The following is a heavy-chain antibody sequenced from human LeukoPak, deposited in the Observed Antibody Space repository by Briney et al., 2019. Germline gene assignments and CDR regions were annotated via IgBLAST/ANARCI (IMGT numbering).Heavy chain of an antibody. CDR1: GFTFSSYG. CDR3: AKARVGTTGAFDI. CDR2: IWYDGSNK. Sequence: GRSLRLSCAASGFTFSSYGMHWVRRAPGKGLEWVAVIWYDGSNKYYADSVKGRFTISRDNSKNTLYLQMNSLRAEDTAVYYCAKARVGTTGAFDIWGQGTMVTVSS. V-gene: IGHV3-33*06. D-gene: IGHD1-7*01. J-gene: IGHJ3*02.